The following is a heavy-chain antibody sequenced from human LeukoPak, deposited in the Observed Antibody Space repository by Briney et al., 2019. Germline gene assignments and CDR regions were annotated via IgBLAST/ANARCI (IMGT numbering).Heavy chain of an antibody. Sequence: GESLKISCKGSGYSFTSYWIGWVRQMPGKGLEWMGIIYPGGSDTRYSPSFQGPVTISADKSLSTAYLQWSSLKAPDTAMYYCATQRAVGAVPSRYGWFDPWGQGTLVTVSS. D-gene: IGHD2-2*01. CDR2: IYPGGSDT. V-gene: IGHV5-51*01. CDR3: ATQRAVGAVPSRYGWFDP. CDR1: GYSFTSYW. J-gene: IGHJ5*02.